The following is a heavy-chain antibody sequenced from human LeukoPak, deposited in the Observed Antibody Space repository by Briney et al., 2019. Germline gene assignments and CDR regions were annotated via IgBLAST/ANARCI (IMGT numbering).Heavy chain of an antibody. CDR3: ARDYGNYPYPEVTLDL. CDR1: GFTFSAHW. D-gene: IGHD4-11*01. J-gene: IGHJ5*02. V-gene: IGHV3-7*01. CDR2: IKQDGSEK. Sequence: GGSLRLSCAASGFTFSAHWMTWVRQAPGKGLEWVASIKQDGSEKYYVDSVKGRFTISRDNAKNSLYLQMDSLRAEDTAVYHCARDYGNYPYPEVTLDLWGQGTLVTVSS.